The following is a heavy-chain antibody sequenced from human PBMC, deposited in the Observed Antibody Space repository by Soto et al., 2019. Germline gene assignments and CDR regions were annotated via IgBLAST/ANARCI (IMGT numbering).Heavy chain of an antibody. J-gene: IGHJ4*02. CDR2: IYWDDSK. CDR3: APAYGGRSLY. V-gene: IGHV2-5*02. Sequence: QITLKESGPTLVKPTQTLTLTCTFSGFSLTTDRVGVGWIRQPPGEALEWLAVIYWDDSKTYRPSLESRLTITKHTSKTLVALTMTNMDSLETATYYGAPAYGGRSLYWGQGTLVTVSS. CDR1: GFSLTTDRVG. D-gene: IGHD1-26*01.